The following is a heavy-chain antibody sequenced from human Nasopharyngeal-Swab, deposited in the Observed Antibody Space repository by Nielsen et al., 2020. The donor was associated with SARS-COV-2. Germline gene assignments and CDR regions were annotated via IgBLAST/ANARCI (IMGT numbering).Heavy chain of an antibody. J-gene: IGHJ6*02. Sequence: SETLSLTCTVSGGSISSYYWSWIRQPPGKGLEWIGYMYYSGSTKYNPSLKSRVTISVDRSKNQFSLRLSSVTAADTAVYYCARRYSDSLYGMDVWGQGTTVTVSS. V-gene: IGHV4-59*01. CDR2: MYYSGST. CDR1: GGSISSYY. D-gene: IGHD3-9*01. CDR3: ARRYSDSLYGMDV.